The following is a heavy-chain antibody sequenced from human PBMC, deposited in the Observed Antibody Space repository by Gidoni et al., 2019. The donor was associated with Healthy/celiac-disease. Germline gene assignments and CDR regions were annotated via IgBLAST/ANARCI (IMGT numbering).Heavy chain of an antibody. CDR1: GGSISSYY. CDR2: IYTSGST. Sequence: QVQLQESGPGLVKPSETLSLTCTVSGGSISSYYWSWIRQPAGKGLEWIGRIYTSGSTNYNPSLKSRVTKSVDTSKNQFSLKLSSVTAADTAVYYCGRSVAYCSGGSCYEPDAFDIWGQGTMVTVSS. J-gene: IGHJ3*02. V-gene: IGHV4-4*07. D-gene: IGHD2-15*01. CDR3: GRSVAYCSGGSCYEPDAFDI.